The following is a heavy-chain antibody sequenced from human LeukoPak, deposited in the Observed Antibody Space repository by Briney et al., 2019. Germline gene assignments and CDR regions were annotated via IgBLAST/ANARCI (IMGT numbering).Heavy chain of an antibody. CDR1: GFTFSDYY. D-gene: IGHD6-6*01. Sequence: GGSLRLSCAASGFTFSDYYMSWIRQPPGKGLEWVSYISSSGNTISYADSVKGRFIISRDNAKNSLYLQMNSLRAEDTAVYYCARRSTSSRRDFDYWGQGTLVTVSS. V-gene: IGHV3-11*04. J-gene: IGHJ4*02. CDR3: ARRSTSSRRDFDY. CDR2: ISSSGNTI.